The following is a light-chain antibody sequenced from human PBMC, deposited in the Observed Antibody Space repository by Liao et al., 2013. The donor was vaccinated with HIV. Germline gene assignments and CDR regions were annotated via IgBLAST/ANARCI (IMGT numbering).Light chain of an antibody. Sequence: SYGLTQPPSVSVSPGQTATITCSGDNLGSKYACWYQQKPGQSPLLVIYEDVMRPSGIPERFSGSNSGNTATLTISGTQAMDEADYYCQAWDDNTAVFGGGTKLTVL. CDR3: QAWDDNTAV. J-gene: IGLJ3*02. CDR2: EDV. CDR1: NLGSKY. V-gene: IGLV3-1*01.